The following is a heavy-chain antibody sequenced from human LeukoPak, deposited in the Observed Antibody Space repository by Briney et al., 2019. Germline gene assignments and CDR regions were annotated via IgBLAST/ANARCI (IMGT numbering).Heavy chain of an antibody. CDR2: ISSSSSYI. CDR3: ANYCSGGSCYDY. Sequence: GGSLRLSCAASGFTFSSYSMNWVRQAPGKGLEWVSSISSSSSYIYYADSVKGRFTISGDNAKNSLYLQMNSLRAEDTAVYYCANYCSGGSCYDYWGQGTLVTVSS. CDR1: GFTFSSYS. J-gene: IGHJ4*02. D-gene: IGHD2-15*01. V-gene: IGHV3-21*01.